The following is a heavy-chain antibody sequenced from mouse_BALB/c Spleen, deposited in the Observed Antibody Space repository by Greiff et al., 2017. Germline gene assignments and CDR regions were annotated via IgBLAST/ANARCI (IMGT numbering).Heavy chain of an antibody. CDR2: ILPGSGST. V-gene: IGHV1-9*01. D-gene: IGHD1-1*01. J-gene: IGHJ1*01. CDR1: GYTFSSYW. Sequence: VQLQQSGAELMKPGASVKISCKATGYTFSSYWIEWVKQRPGHGLEWIGEILPGSGSTNYNEKFKGKATFTADTSSNTAYMQLSSLTSEDSAVYYCVRNYGYGYFDVWGAGTTVTVSS. CDR3: VRNYGYGYFDV.